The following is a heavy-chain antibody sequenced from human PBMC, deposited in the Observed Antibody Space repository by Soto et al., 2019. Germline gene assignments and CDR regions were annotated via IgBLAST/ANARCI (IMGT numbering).Heavy chain of an antibody. D-gene: IGHD1-1*01. CDR2: IKTQNDGGTT. Sequence: GSLRLSCAASGFTFTNAWFNWVRQAPGKGLEWVGRIKTQNDGGTTDYAAPVKDRFTISRDDSKNTLYLQMNSLKTEDTGVYFCTADLPTFIPQVESWGQGTLVTVSS. CDR1: GFTFTNAW. CDR3: TADLPTFIPQVES. V-gene: IGHV3-15*07. J-gene: IGHJ5*02.